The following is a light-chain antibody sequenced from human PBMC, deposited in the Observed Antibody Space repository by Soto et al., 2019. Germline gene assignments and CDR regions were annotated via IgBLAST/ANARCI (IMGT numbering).Light chain of an antibody. CDR1: QSINSW. J-gene: IGKJ1*01. CDR2: KAS. CDR3: QQYNSYSRT. Sequence: DIQMTQSPSTLSASVGDRVTITCRARQSINSWLAWYQQKPGKAPKVLIYKASSLESGVPSRFSGSGSGTEFTLTISSLQPDDFATYYCQQYNSYSRTFGQGTKVEIK. V-gene: IGKV1-5*03.